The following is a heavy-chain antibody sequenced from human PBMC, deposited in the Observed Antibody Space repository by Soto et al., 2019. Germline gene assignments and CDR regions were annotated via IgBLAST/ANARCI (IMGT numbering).Heavy chain of an antibody. D-gene: IGHD1-1*01. CDR2: ISSSSDPI. Sequence: EVQLVESGGGLVQPGGSLRLSCAASGFTFSGYSMNWVRQAPGKGLEWVSYISSSSDPIYYTDSVKGRFTISRDNAKNSMYLQMNSLRDEATAVYYCARAPPYKSYGMDVWGQGTTVTVSS. V-gene: IGHV3-48*02. J-gene: IGHJ6*02. CDR1: GFTFSGYS. CDR3: ARAPPYKSYGMDV.